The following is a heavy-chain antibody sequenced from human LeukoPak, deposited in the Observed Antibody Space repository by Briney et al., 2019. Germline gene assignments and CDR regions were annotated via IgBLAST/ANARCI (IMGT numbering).Heavy chain of an antibody. Sequence: GRSLRLSCAASGFTFSNYAMRWVRQAPGKGLEWVAVTSYDGINKYYADSVKGRFTISRDNSKNTLYLQMNSLRAEDTAVYYCARRYCSSTSCLFDYWGQGTLVTVSS. V-gene: IGHV3-30-3*01. J-gene: IGHJ4*02. CDR3: ARRYCSSTSCLFDY. CDR2: TSYDGINK. D-gene: IGHD2-2*01. CDR1: GFTFSNYA.